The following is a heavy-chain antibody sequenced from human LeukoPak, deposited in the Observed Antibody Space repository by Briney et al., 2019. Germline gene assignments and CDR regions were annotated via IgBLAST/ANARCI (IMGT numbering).Heavy chain of an antibody. CDR1: GYSFTSYW. CDR3: ARHMANLDAFDI. J-gene: IGHJ3*02. Sequence: GESLQISCMGSGYSFTSYWIGWVRQMPGEGVEWMGIIYPGDSATRYNPSFQAPVTISADQSLTTAYLQWSTLKTSDTAMYHCARHMANLDAFDIWGQGTMVTVSS. V-gene: IGHV5-51*01. D-gene: IGHD5-24*01. CDR2: IYPGDSAT.